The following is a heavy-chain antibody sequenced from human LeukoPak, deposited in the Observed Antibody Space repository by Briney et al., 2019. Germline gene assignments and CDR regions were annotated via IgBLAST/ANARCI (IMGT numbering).Heavy chain of an antibody. V-gene: IGHV3-74*01. CDR2: INNDGSNS. J-gene: IGHJ4*02. D-gene: IGHD7-27*01. CDR1: GFTFGNYW. CDR3: ARGNSGPDY. Sequence: QPGGSLILSCAASGFTFGNYWMHWVRQAPGKGLVWVSRINNDGSNSVYAGSVKGRFTMSRDNAKSTLHLQMNSLRAEDTAVYYCARGNSGPDYWGQGTLVTVSS.